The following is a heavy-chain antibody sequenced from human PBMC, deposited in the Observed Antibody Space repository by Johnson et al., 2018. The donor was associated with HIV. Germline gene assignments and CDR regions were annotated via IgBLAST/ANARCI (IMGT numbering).Heavy chain of an antibody. V-gene: IGHV3-66*01. CDR2: MYSGGST. CDR3: ARSHMVRGVTHAFDI. Sequence: MQLVESGGGLVQPGGSLRLSCVASGFTVSGNYMSWVRQAPGKGLEWVSVMYSGGSTYYADSVKGRLTISRDNSNNTLYLQMNSLRAEDTAVYYCARSHMVRGVTHAFDIWGQGTMVTVSS. J-gene: IGHJ3*02. CDR1: GFTVSGNY. D-gene: IGHD3-10*01.